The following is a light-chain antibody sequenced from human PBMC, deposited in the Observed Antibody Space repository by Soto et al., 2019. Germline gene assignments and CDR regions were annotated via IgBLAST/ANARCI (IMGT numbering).Light chain of an antibody. V-gene: IGKV3D-15*01. CDR2: DAS. J-gene: IGKJ4*01. CDR1: QSVGSK. CDR3: QQYGDWPGA. Sequence: EIVMTQSPPTLSVSPGERATLSCRASQSVGSKLAWYQQRPGQAPRLLIYDASNRATGIPARFSGSGSGTEFSLTFSSLQSEDCAVYSCQQYGDWPGAFGGGTKVEIK.